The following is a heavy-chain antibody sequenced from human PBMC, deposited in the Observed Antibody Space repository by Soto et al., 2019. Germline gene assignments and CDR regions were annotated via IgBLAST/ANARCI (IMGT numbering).Heavy chain of an antibody. CDR3: PLVGVYCNVGGCRYFDY. J-gene: IGHJ4*02. D-gene: IGHD2-15*01. CDR1: GFTFSTYS. V-gene: IGHV3-21*01. CDR2: INTASYI. Sequence: EVLLVESGGGLVKPGGSLRLSCAASGFTFSTYSMNWVRQAPGKGLEWVSAINTASYIYYADSVKGRFTIYRDDAKNSLYLQMNSLRDEATAVYYCPLVGVYCNVGGCRYFDYCGQGTLVTVSS.